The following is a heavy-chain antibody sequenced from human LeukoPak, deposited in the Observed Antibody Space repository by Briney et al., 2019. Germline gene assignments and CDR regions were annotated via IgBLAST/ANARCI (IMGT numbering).Heavy chain of an antibody. J-gene: IGHJ4*02. V-gene: IGHV3-23*01. CDR2: IRGSGGST. CDR1: GFTFSSYA. D-gene: IGHD6-19*01. Sequence: PGASLRLSCAASGFTFSSYAMSWARQAPGKGLEWVSAIRGSGGSTYYADSVAGRFTISRDNSKNKLYLQMNSLRAEDTAVYYCAKDRRIAVAGQEIDYWGQGTLVTVSS. CDR3: AKDRRIAVAGQEIDY.